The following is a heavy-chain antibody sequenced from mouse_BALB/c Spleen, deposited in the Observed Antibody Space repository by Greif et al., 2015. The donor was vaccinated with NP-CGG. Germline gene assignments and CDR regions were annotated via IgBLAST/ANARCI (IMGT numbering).Heavy chain of an antibody. Sequence: EVMLVESGGGLVQPGGSMKLSCVASGFTFSNYWMNWVRQSPEKGLEWVAEIRLKSNNYATHYAESVKGRFTISRDDSKSSVYLQMNNLRAEDTGIYYCITTVVAGAMDYWGQGTSVTVSS. V-gene: IGHV6-6*02. CDR1: GFTFSNYW. D-gene: IGHD1-1*01. CDR2: IRLKSNNYAT. CDR3: ITTVVAGAMDY. J-gene: IGHJ4*01.